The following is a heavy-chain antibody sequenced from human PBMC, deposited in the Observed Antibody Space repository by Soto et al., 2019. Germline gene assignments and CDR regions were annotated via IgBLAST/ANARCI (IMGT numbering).Heavy chain of an antibody. CDR1: GFTFSSYA. CDR2: ISGSGGST. V-gene: IGHV3-23*01. J-gene: IGHJ3*02. CDR3: ANWPPFDVMTLEAFDI. D-gene: IGHD3-16*01. Sequence: GGSLRLSCAASGFTFSSYAMSWVRQAPGKGLEWVSAISGSGGSTYYADSVKGRFTISRDNSKNTLYLQMNSLRAEDTAVYYCANWPPFDVMTLEAFDIWGQGTMVTVSS.